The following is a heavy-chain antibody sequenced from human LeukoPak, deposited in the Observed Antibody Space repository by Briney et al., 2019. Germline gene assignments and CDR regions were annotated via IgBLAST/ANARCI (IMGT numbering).Heavy chain of an antibody. CDR3: ARDQEDSGTDY. V-gene: IGHV4-31*03. CDR2: IYYSGST. D-gene: IGHD3-10*01. CDR1: GGSISSGDYY. Sequence: SQTLSLTCTVSGGSISSGDYYWSWIRQHPGKGLEWIGYIYYSGSTYYNPSLKSRVTISLDTSKNQFSLKLSSVTAADTAVYYCARDQEDSGTDYWGQGTLVTVSS. J-gene: IGHJ4*02.